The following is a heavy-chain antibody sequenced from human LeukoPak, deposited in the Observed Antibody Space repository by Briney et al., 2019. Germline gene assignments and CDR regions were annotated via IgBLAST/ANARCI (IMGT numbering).Heavy chain of an antibody. Sequence: GASVQVSCKASGYTFTSYDINWVRQATGQGLEWMGWINPNSGGTNYAQKFQGRVTMTRDTSISTAYMELSRLRSDDTAVYYCARDGEPYPEYYFDYWGQGTLVTVSS. CDR1: GYTFTSYD. CDR3: ARDGEPYPEYYFDY. D-gene: IGHD1-26*01. J-gene: IGHJ4*02. V-gene: IGHV1-2*02. CDR2: INPNSGGT.